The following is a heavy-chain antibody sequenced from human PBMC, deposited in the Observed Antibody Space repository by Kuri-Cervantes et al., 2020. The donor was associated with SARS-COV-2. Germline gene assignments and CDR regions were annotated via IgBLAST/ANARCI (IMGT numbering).Heavy chain of an antibody. Sequence: GGSLRLSCAASGFTFSSYAMHWVRQAPGKGLEWVSSISSSSSYIYYADSVKGRFTISRDNAKNSLYLQTNSLRAEDTAVYYCARDSSPTHSAGPAAIGCWGQGTLVTVSS. CDR3: ARDSSPTHSAGPAAIGC. D-gene: IGHD2-2*01. J-gene: IGHJ4*02. CDR2: ISSSSSYI. V-gene: IGHV3-21*01. CDR1: GFTFSSYA.